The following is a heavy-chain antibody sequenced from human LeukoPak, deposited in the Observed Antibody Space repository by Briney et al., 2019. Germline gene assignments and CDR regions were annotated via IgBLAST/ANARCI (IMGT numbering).Heavy chain of an antibody. V-gene: IGHV1-18*01. CDR3: ARDQIAYYDSSGYSSNNLFDY. CDR1: GGTFSSYA. CDR2: ISAYNGNT. D-gene: IGHD3-22*01. Sequence: GSSVKVSCKASGGTFSSYAISWVRQAPGQGLEWMGWISAYNGNTNYAQKLQGRVTMTTDTSTSTAYMELRSLRSDDTAVYYCARDQIAYYDSSGYSSNNLFDYWGQGTLVTVSS. J-gene: IGHJ4*02.